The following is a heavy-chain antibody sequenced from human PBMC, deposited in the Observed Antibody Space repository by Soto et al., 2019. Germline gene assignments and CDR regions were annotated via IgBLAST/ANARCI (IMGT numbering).Heavy chain of an antibody. J-gene: IGHJ4*02. V-gene: IGHV4-59*01. Sequence: LSLTCTVSGGSISSYYWSWIRQPPGKGLEWIGYIYYSGSTNYNPSLKSRVTISVDTSKNQFSLKLSSVTAADTAVYYCARERRDGYNWRNDYWGQGTLVTVSS. D-gene: IGHD5-12*01. CDR2: IYYSGST. CDR1: GGSISSYY. CDR3: ARERRDGYNWRNDY.